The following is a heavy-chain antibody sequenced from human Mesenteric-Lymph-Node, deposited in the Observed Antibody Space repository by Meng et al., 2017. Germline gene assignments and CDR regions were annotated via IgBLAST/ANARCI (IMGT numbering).Heavy chain of an antibody. CDR3: ARDRASGGDHYFDY. D-gene: IGHD4-17*01. Sequence: GESLKISCAGSGFTFSSYSMNWVRQAPGKGLEWVSSISSSTYIDYADSVKGRFTISRDNAKTSLYLQMNSLRAEDTAVYYCARDRASGGDHYFDYWGQGTLVTVSS. CDR2: ISSSTYI. J-gene: IGHJ4*02. CDR1: GFTFSSYS. V-gene: IGHV3-21*01.